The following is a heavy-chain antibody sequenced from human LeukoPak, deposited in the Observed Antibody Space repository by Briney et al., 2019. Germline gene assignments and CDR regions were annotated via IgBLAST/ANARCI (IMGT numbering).Heavy chain of an antibody. V-gene: IGHV3-7*01. CDR3: AREDNYYGSGTPFDY. D-gene: IGHD3-10*01. J-gene: IGHJ4*02. CDR2: MKQDGSEK. CDR1: GFTFSSYW. Sequence: TGGSLRLSCAASGFTFSSYWMSWVRQAPGKGLEWVANMKQDGSEKYYVDSVKGRFTISRDNAKNTLYLQMSSLRAEDTAVYYCAREDNYYGSGTPFDYWGQGTLVTVSS.